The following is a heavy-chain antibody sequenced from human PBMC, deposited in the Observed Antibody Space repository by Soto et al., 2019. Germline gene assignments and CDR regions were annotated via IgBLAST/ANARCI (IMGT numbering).Heavy chain of an antibody. V-gene: IGHV3-74*01. CDR1: GFTLSTYW. D-gene: IGHD6-19*01. J-gene: IGHJ4*02. Sequence: EVQLVESGGDLVQPGGSLRLACAASGFTLSTYWMHWVRQAPGKGLAWVSRIKGDGTTTSYADSVKGRFSISRDNARNTLYLQMNSLTAEDTAVYYCARAAVAAHFDLWGQGALLTVSS. CDR3: ARAAVAAHFDL. CDR2: IKGDGTTT.